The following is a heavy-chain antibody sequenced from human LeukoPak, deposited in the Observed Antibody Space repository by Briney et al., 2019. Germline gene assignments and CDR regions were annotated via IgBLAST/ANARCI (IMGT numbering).Heavy chain of an antibody. CDR2: IYTSGST. V-gene: IGHV4-4*07. CDR1: GGFISSYY. Sequence: SETLSLTCTVSGGFISSYYWSWIRQPAGKGLERIGRIYTSGSTNYNPSLKSRVTMSVDTSKNQFSLKLSSVTAADTAVYYCARDCGLSGSGSYYTNWFDPWGQGTLVTVSS. CDR3: ARDCGLSGSGSYYTNWFDP. J-gene: IGHJ5*02. D-gene: IGHD3-10*01.